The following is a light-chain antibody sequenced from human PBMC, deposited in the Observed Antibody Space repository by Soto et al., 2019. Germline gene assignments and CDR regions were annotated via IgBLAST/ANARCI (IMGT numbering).Light chain of an antibody. CDR3: GSYTSTDTPFV. CDR2: EVS. Sequence: QSVLAQPSSVSGSPGQSITISCTGTSTDVGGYNYVSWYQHHPGKGPKLIIYEVSSRPSGVSDRFSGSKSGNKASLIISNLEAEDESDYYCGSYTSTDTPFVFGTGTKVTVL. V-gene: IGLV2-14*01. J-gene: IGLJ1*01. CDR1: STDVGGYNY.